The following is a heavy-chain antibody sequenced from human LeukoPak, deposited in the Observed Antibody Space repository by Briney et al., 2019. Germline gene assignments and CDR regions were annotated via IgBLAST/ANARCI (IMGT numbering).Heavy chain of an antibody. J-gene: IGHJ4*02. CDR2: INHSGST. Sequence: SETLSLTCAVYGGSFSGYYWSWIRQPPGKGLEWIGEINHSGSTNYNPSLKSRVTISVDTSKNQFSPKLSSVTAADTAVYYCASLEGRSGSYYNFDYCGQGTLVTVSS. CDR1: GGSFSGYY. V-gene: IGHV4-34*01. CDR3: ASLEGRSGSYYNFDY. D-gene: IGHD3-10*01.